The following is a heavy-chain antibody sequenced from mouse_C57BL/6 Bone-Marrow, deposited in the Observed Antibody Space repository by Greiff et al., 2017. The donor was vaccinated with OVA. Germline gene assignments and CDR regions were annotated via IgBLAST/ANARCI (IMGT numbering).Heavy chain of an antibody. Sequence: EVQLVESGGGLVQPGGSLKLSCAASGFTFSDYGMAWVRQAPRKGPEWVAFISNLTYSIYYADTVTGRFTISGENAKNTLYLEMSSLRSEDTAMYYCARLGYDYDGVFFAYWGQGTLVTVSA. CDR3: ARLGYDYDGVFFAY. CDR1: GFTFSDYG. CDR2: ISNLTYSI. J-gene: IGHJ3*01. V-gene: IGHV5-15*01. D-gene: IGHD2-4*01.